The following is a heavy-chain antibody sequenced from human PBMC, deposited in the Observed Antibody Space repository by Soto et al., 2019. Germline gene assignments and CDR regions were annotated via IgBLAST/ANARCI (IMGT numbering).Heavy chain of an antibody. CDR2: IIPIFGTA. Sequence: QVPLVQSGAEVKKPGSSVKVSCKASGGTFSSYAISWVRQAPGQGLEWMGGIIPIFGTANYAQKFQGRVTITADESTSTDYMELSSLRSEDTAVYYCAGAKVVTPFLPYDYWGQGTLVTVSS. CDR1: GGTFSSYA. D-gene: IGHD2-21*02. CDR3: AGAKVVTPFLPYDY. J-gene: IGHJ4*02. V-gene: IGHV1-69*01.